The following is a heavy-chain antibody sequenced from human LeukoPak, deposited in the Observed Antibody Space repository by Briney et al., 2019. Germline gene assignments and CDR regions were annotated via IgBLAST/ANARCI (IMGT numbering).Heavy chain of an antibody. CDR2: IRSKGNKYAT. Sequence: GGSLRRSCATSGFTFYVVVMLCVAPVSGKGVVGVGRIRSKGNKYATKNAASVKGRFTISRDDSKTTAYLQMNSLKTEDTAVYYCIRYGSGSYSTDYWGQGTQVTVSS. J-gene: IGHJ4*02. CDR3: IRYGSGSYSTDY. CDR1: GFTFYVVV. V-gene: IGHV3-73*01. D-gene: IGHD3-10*01.